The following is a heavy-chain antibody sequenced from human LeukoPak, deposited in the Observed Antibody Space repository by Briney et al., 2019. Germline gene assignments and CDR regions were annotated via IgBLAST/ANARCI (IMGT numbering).Heavy chain of an antibody. D-gene: IGHD2-2*02. J-gene: IGHJ4*02. CDR3: AKAILPATILSFNDY. V-gene: IGHV3-23*01. CDR1: GFTFSSYA. CDR2: ISGGGSST. Sequence: GGSLRLSCAASGFTFSSYAMSWVRQAPGKGLEWGSTISGGGSSTYYADSVKGRFTIPRDNSKNTLYLRMNSLRAEDTAIYYCAKAILPATILSFNDYWGQGTLVTVSS.